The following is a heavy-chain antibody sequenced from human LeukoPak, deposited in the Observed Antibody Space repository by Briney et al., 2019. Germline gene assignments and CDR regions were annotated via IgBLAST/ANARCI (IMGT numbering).Heavy chain of an antibody. V-gene: IGHV1-46*01. Sequence: ASVKVSCKASGYTFTSYGISWVRQAPGQGLEWMGVINPSGGGTSYAQRFQGRVTMTTDTSSSTVYMELSSLRSEDTAVYYCARDKDAPGYSSGWRQYYYGLDIWGQGTTVTVSS. D-gene: IGHD6-19*01. CDR2: INPSGGGT. CDR3: ARDKDAPGYSSGWRQYYYGLDI. CDR1: GYTFTSYG. J-gene: IGHJ6*02.